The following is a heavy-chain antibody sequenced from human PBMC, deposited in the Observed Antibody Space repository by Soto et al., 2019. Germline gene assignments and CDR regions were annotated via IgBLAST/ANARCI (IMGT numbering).Heavy chain of an antibody. D-gene: IGHD2-2*01. J-gene: IGHJ6*02. CDR2: IIPIFGIP. CDR3: AREDTDRETGLVPAAIDGMDV. V-gene: IGHV1-69*08. Sequence: QVQLVRSGAEVKKPGSSVKVSCKASGGTFSRYSITWVRQAPGHGLEWIGRIIPIFGIPTYAQKFQGRVTITADESTSTAYMELSSLRSDDTAVYYCAREDTDRETGLVPAAIDGMDVWGQGTTVTVSS. CDR1: GGTFSRYS.